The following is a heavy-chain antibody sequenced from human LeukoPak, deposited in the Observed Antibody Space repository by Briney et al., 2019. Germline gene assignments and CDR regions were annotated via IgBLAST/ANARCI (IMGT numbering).Heavy chain of an antibody. V-gene: IGHV3-7*01. Sequence: GGSLRLSCAASGFSFSSYWMSWVRQAPGEGLEWVANIRQDGSEKYYGDSVKGRFTISRDNAKNSLYLQMNRLRAEDTAVYYCARDLGYGSGSYYNAYWFDPWGQGTLVTVSS. CDR2: IRQDGSEK. J-gene: IGHJ5*02. CDR3: ARDLGYGSGSYYNAYWFDP. D-gene: IGHD3-10*01. CDR1: GFSFSSYW.